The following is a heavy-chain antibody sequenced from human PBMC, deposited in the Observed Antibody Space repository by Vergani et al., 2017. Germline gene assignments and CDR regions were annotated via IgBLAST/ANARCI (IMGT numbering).Heavy chain of an antibody. D-gene: IGHD6-19*01. CDR3: ARASIGGWSYREYGMDV. CDR1: GFTFSSYS. V-gene: IGHV3-48*01. CDR2: ISSSSSTI. J-gene: IGHJ6*02. Sequence: EVQLVESGGGLVQPGGSLRLSCAASGFTFSSYSMNWVRQAPGKGLEWVSYISSSSSTIYYADSVKGRFTISRDNAKNSLYLQMNSLRAEDTAVYYCARASIGGWSYREYGMDVWGQGTTVTVSS.